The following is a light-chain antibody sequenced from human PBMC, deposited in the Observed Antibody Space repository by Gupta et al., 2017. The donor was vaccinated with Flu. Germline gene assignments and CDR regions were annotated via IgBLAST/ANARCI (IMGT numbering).Light chain of an antibody. CDR3: SAWDSSLNAVV. Sequence: QAGLPQPPSVAKGLRQTATLTCTGNSNNIGNQGAAWLQQHQGHPPKVLSHRDNNRPSAISERFSASRSGNTASLTITGLQPEDEADYFCSAWDSSLNAVVFGGGTKLTVL. J-gene: IGLJ2*01. CDR2: RDN. CDR1: SNNIGNQG. V-gene: IGLV10-54*04.